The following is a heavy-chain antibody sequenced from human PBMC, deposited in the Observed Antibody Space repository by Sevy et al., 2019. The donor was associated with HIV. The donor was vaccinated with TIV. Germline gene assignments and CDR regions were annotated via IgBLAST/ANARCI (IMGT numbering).Heavy chain of an antibody. CDR3: AKGQQLITQSGSYFYYGMNV. CDR1: NLTFEDYA. CDR2: ISWNGADI. Sequence: GGSLRLSCAASNLTFEDYAMHWVWRAPGKGLEWVSGISWNGADIGFAASVKGRFTISRDNAKSSVYLQINSLTPEDTGVYYCAKGQQLITQSGSYFYYGMNVWGQGATVTVSS. J-gene: IGHJ6*02. D-gene: IGHD6-13*01. V-gene: IGHV3-9*01.